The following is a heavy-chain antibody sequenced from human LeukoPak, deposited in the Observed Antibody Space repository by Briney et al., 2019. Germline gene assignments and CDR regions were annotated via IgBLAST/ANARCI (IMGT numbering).Heavy chain of an antibody. V-gene: IGHV4-59*08. CDR1: GGSISSYY. Sequence: SETLSLTCTVSGGSISSYYWSWIRQPPGKGLEWIGYIYYSGSTNYNPSLKSRVTISVDTSKNQFSLKLSSVTAADTAVYYCARHGHIAVAGRHPFDYWGRGTLVTVSS. CDR2: IYYSGST. J-gene: IGHJ4*02. D-gene: IGHD6-19*01. CDR3: ARHGHIAVAGRHPFDY.